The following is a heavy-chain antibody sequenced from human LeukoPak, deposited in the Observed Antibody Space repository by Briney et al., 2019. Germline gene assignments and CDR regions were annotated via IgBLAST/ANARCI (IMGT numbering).Heavy chain of an antibody. Sequence: GGSLRLSCAASGFTFSSYSMNWVRQAPGKGLEWVPGINWNGGSTGYADSVKGRFTISRDNAKNSLYLQMNSLRAEDTALYYCARVGDMEEGVCYYFDYWGQGTLVTVSS. CDR2: INWNGGST. J-gene: IGHJ4*02. CDR3: ARVGDMEEGVCYYFDY. V-gene: IGHV3-20*04. CDR1: GFTFSSYS. D-gene: IGHD2-15*01.